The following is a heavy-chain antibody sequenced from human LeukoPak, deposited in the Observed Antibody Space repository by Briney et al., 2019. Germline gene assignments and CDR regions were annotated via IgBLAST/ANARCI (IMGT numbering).Heavy chain of an antibody. CDR1: GFTFCSYE. Sequence: GGSLRLSCAASGFTFCSYEMNWVRQAPGKGLEWVSYISSSGSTIYYADSVKGRFTISRDNAKNSLYLQMNSLIAEDTAVYYCAELGITMIGGVWGKGTTVTISS. V-gene: IGHV3-48*03. CDR3: AELGITMIGGV. CDR2: ISSSGSTI. D-gene: IGHD3-10*02. J-gene: IGHJ6*04.